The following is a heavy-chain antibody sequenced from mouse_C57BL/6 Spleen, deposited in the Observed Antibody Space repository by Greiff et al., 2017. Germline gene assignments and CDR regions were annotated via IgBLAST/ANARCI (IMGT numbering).Heavy chain of an antibody. CDR1: GYAFSSSW. D-gene: IGHD1-1*01. V-gene: IGHV1-82*01. CDR3: ARSEYYGGGDY. Sequence: VQLQQSGPELVKPGASVKISCKASGYAFSSSWMNWVKQRPGKGLEWIGRIYPGDGDTNYNGKFKGKATLTADKSSSTAYMQLSSLTSEDSAVYFCARSEYYGGGDYWGQGTTLTVSS. CDR2: IYPGDGDT. J-gene: IGHJ2*01.